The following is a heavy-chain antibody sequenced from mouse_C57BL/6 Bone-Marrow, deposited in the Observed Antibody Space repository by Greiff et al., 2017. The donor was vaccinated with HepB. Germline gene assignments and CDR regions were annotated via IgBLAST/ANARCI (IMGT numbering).Heavy chain of an antibody. CDR1: GYTFTSYW. CDR3: ARSKYYGRRGYFDV. Sequence: QVQLQQPGAELVRPGSSVKLSCKASGYTFTSYWMHWVKQRPIQGLEWIGNIDPSDSETHYNQKFKDKATLTVDKSSSTAYMQLSSLTSEDSAVYYCARSKYYGRRGYFDVSGTGTTVTVSS. CDR2: IDPSDSET. D-gene: IGHD1-1*01. J-gene: IGHJ1*03. V-gene: IGHV1-52*01.